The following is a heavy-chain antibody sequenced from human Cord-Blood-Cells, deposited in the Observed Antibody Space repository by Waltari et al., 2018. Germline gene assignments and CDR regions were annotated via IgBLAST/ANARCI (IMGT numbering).Heavy chain of an antibody. V-gene: IGHV4-59*08. D-gene: IGHD6-19*01. CDR2: IYYSGST. CDR1: GGPISSYY. J-gene: IGHJ5*02. CDR3: ARQAYRVAVAGTEYWFDP. Sequence: QVQLQESGPGLVKPSETLSLTCTVPGGPISSYYWSWIRQPPGEGLEWIGYIYYSGSTNYNPSLKSRVTISVDTSKNQFSLKLSSVTAADTAVYYCARQAYRVAVAGTEYWFDPWGQGTLVTVSS.